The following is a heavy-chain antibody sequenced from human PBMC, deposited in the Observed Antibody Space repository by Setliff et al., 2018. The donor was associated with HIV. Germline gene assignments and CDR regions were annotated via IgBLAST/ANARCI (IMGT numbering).Heavy chain of an antibody. CDR2: IYHSGST. D-gene: IGHD3-3*01. CDR1: GYSISSGYY. CDR3: ARLRVVTIFGVAHQAPGYMDV. J-gene: IGHJ6*03. Sequence: SSETLSLTCAVSGYSISSGYYWGRIRQPPGKGLEWIGSIYHSGSTYNNPSLKSRVTISVDTSKNQFSLKLTSVTAADTAVYYCARLRVVTIFGVAHQAPGYMDVWGKGTTVTVSS. V-gene: IGHV4-38-2*01.